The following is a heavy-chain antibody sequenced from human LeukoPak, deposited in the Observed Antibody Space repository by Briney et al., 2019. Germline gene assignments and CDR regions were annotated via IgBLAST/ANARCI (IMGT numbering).Heavy chain of an antibody. CDR2: INWNGGST. V-gene: IGHV3-20*04. CDR1: GFTFDDYG. J-gene: IGHJ4*02. CDR3: AVDLIVVVTGSFDY. Sequence: GGSLRLSCAASGFTFDDYGMSWVRQAPGKGLEWVFGINWNGGSTGYADSVKGRFTISRDNAKNSLYLQMNRLRAEDTAVYYCAVDLIVVVTGSFDYWGQGTLVTVSS. D-gene: IGHD2-21*02.